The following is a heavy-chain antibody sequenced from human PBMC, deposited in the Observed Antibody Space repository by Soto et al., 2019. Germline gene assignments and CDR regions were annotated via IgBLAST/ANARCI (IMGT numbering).Heavy chain of an antibody. CDR3: ARDGDQRDQRFCDN. D-gene: IGHD6-25*01. CDR1: GHISGHYG. V-gene: IGHV1-18*01. J-gene: IGHJ4*02. CDR2: ISAHRGHT. Sequence: QVQLVQSAPELTKPGASVKVSCRVSGHISGHYGISWVRLRAGQGLEWMGWISAHRGHTNYAHKFRGRVTMTTDPSTATVSMELTNLLSDDTAVYFCARDGDQRDQRFCDNWGQGTLVTVSS.